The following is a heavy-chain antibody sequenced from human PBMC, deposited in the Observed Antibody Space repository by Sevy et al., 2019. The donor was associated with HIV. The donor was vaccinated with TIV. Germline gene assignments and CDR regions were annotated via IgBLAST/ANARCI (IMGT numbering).Heavy chain of an antibody. CDR1: GYTLTQLS. Sequence: ASVKVSCKVSGYTLTQLSMHWVRQAPGKGLEWMGSFDPEDGETLYAQKFQGRVTMTEDTSTNTAYMELSSLRSEDTAVYYCATTKDYNASSSSPFDYWGQGTLVSVSS. J-gene: IGHJ4*02. D-gene: IGHD3-22*01. V-gene: IGHV1-24*01. CDR2: FDPEDGET. CDR3: ATTKDYNASSSSPFDY.